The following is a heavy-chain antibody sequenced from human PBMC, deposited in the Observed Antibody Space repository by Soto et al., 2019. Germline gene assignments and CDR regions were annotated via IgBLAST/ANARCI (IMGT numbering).Heavy chain of an antibody. D-gene: IGHD6-13*01. CDR3: AKDTQQLVRGYLDC. Sequence: GSLRLSCAGSGFTFSNYAMSWVRQAPGKGLEWVSGIRRGGGSPYYADSVKGRFTISRDTSKNTLYLQMNSLRAEDTAVYYCAKDTQQLVRGYLDCWGRGTLVTVSS. J-gene: IGHJ4*02. V-gene: IGHV3-23*01. CDR1: GFTFSNYA. CDR2: IRRGGGSP.